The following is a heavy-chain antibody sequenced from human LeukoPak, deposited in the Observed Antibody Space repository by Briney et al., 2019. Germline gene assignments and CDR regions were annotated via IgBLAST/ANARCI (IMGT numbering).Heavy chain of an antibody. J-gene: IGHJ6*03. D-gene: IGHD3-10*01. CDR3: ARDDSGYYYYMDF. CDR1: GFTFDTFG. V-gene: IGHV3-48*01. CDR2: ISLRRRVI. Sequence: GGSLRLSCAASGFTFDTFGMHWVRRAPGQGLEWLSYISLRRRVIYYADSAQGRFTISRDNDENSLYLQMSSLNAEDTAGYYCARDDSGYYYYMDFWGEGTTVTVSS.